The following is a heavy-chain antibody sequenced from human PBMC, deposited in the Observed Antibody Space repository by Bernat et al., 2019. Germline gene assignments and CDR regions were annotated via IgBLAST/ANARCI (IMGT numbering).Heavy chain of an antibody. V-gene: IGHV3-7*01. Sequence: EVQVVESGGGLVQPGGSLRLSCAVSGFIFSNYWMTWVRQAPGKGLEWVANIKRDGTEIYYVDSVKGRFTVSRDSAKNSLYLQMNSLRAEDTAVYHCARGAGTLDYWGQGTLVTVSS. J-gene: IGHJ4*02. D-gene: IGHD1-7*01. CDR1: GFIFSNYW. CDR3: ARGAGTLDY. CDR2: IKRDGTEI.